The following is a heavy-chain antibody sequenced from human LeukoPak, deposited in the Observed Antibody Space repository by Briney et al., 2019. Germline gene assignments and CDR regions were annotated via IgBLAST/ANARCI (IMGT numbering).Heavy chain of an antibody. Sequence: PGGSLRLSCAASGFTFSNYAMSWVRQAPGKGLEWVSALSGSGGSTYYADSVKGRFTISRDNSKNTLYLQMNSLRAEDTAVYYCAREKGGAFDFWGQGTMVTVSS. CDR3: AREKGGAFDF. CDR2: LSGSGGST. D-gene: IGHD3-16*01. V-gene: IGHV3-23*01. CDR1: GFTFSNYA. J-gene: IGHJ3*01.